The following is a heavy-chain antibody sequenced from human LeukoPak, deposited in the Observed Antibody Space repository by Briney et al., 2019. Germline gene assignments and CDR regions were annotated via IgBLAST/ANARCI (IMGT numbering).Heavy chain of an antibody. V-gene: IGHV3-21*01. Sequence: GGSLRLSCAASGFTFSSYSMHWVRQAPGKGLEWVSSISSSSSYIYYADSVKGRFTISRDNAKNSLYLQMNSLRAEDTAVYYCATFMLGATFDIWGQGTMVTVSS. CDR3: ATFMLGATFDI. J-gene: IGHJ3*02. CDR2: ISSSSSYI. D-gene: IGHD1-26*01. CDR1: GFTFSSYS.